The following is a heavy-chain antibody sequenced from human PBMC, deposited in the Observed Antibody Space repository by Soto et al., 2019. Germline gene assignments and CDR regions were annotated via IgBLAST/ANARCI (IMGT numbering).Heavy chain of an antibody. J-gene: IGHJ4*02. CDR1: GGSFSGSS. V-gene: IGHV4-34*01. CDR3: ATSGGYCSGGSCYVPFDY. D-gene: IGHD2-15*01. CDR2: INHSGST. Sequence: SETLSLTCAVYGGSFSGSSWGWIRNPPGKGLEWIGEINHSGSTNYNPSLKSRVTISVDTSKNQFSLKLSSVTAADTAVYYCATSGGYCSGGSCYVPFDYWGQGTLVTVSS.